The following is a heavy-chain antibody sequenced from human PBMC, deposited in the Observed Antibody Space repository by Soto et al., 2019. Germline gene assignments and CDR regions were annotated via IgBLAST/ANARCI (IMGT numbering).Heavy chain of an antibody. CDR3: ARGDSSGWSNWLDP. CDR2: IYYSGSTRST. D-gene: IGHD6-19*01. J-gene: IGHJ5*02. V-gene: IGHV4-59*01. Sequence: QVQLQESGPGLVKPSETLSLTCTVSGDSISSYYWRWIRQPPGKGLEWIGYIYYSGSTRSTNYNPSLKSRVTISVDTSKNQFSLKLSAVTAADTAVYYCARGDSSGWSNWLDPWGQGALVTVSS. CDR1: GDSISSYY.